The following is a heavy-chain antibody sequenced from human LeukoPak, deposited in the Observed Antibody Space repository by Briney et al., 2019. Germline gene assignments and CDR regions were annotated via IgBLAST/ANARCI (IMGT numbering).Heavy chain of an antibody. Sequence: GGSLRLSSAASGFIFSCYAMCWVRQAPGKRLEWVSAISGSGGSTYYADSVKGRFTISRDNSKNTLYLQMNSLRAEDTAVYYCAKTRRGYYYDSSGYYSYWGQGTLVTVSS. D-gene: IGHD3-22*01. CDR3: AKTRRGYYYDSSGYYSY. J-gene: IGHJ4*02. CDR1: GFIFSCYA. V-gene: IGHV3-23*01. CDR2: ISGSGGST.